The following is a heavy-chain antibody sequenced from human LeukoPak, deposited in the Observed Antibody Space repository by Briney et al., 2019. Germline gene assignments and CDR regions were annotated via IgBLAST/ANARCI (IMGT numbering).Heavy chain of an antibody. V-gene: IGHV3-30*02. CDR2: IRRDGSNK. CDR3: AKDSSGWTNYFDY. CDR1: GFTLSSYG. D-gene: IGHD6-19*01. Sequence: GGSLRLSCAASGFTLSSYGMHWVRQAPGKGLEWVAFIRRDGSNKYYADSVKGRFTISRDNSKNTLYLQMNSPRAEDTAVYYCAKDSSGWTNYFDYWGQGTLVTVSS. J-gene: IGHJ4*02.